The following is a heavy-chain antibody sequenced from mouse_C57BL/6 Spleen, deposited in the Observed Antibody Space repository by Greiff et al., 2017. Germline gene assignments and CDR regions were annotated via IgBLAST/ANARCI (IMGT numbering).Heavy chain of an antibody. D-gene: IGHD1-1*01. V-gene: IGHV1-26*01. Sequence: EVQLQQSGPELVKPGASVKISCKASGYTFTDYYMNWVKQSHGKSLEWIGDINPNNGGTSYNQKFKGKATLTVDKSSSTAYMELRSLTSEDSAVYYCARLRSGYFDYWGQGTTLTVSS. J-gene: IGHJ2*01. CDR3: ARLRSGYFDY. CDR1: GYTFTDYY. CDR2: INPNNGGT.